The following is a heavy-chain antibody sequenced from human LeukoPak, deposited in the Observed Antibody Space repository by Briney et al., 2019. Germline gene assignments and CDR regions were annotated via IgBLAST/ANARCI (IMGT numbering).Heavy chain of an antibody. CDR1: GFTFSNYE. CDR3: ARVRSGYSHENYFDY. Sequence: PGRSLRLSCAASGFTFSNYEMNWARQAPGKGLEWVSYISGSGSTIYYADSAKGRFTISRDNAKDSLYLQMNSLRAEDTAVYYCARVRSGYSHENYFDYWGQGTLVTVSS. V-gene: IGHV3-48*03. D-gene: IGHD5-18*01. CDR2: ISGSGSTI. J-gene: IGHJ4*02.